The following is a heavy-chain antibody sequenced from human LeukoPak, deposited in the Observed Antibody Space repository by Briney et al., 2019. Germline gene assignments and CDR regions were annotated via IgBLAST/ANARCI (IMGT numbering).Heavy chain of an antibody. V-gene: IGHV4-39*01. CDR3: ARHSSSFGASNWFDP. J-gene: IGHJ5*02. CDR2: IYYSGST. Sequence: SETLSLTCTVSGGSISSSSYYWGWIRQPPGKGLEWIGSIYYSGSTYYNPSLKSRVTISVDTSKNQFSLKLSSVTAADTAVYYCARHSSSFGASNWFDPWGQGTLVTVSS. CDR1: GGSISSSSYY. D-gene: IGHD6-6*01.